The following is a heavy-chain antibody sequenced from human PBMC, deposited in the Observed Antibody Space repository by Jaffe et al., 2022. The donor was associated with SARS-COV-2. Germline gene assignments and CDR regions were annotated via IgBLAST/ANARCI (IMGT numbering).Heavy chain of an antibody. CDR1: GDMFSNFW. D-gene: IGHD3-10*01. CDR3: ARLSVPSGFSRVRYYNSHYDLEV. CDR2: IYSGDSDT. Sequence: ELQLVQSGAEMKKPGESLKISCQISGDMFSNFWIGWVRQMPGRGLEWMGVIYSGDSDTRYSPSFQGQVTFSVDKSSRTAYLRWSGLRASDSAMYYCARLSVPSGFSRVRYYNSHYDLEVWGQGTAVTVTS. V-gene: IGHV5-51*01. J-gene: IGHJ6*02.